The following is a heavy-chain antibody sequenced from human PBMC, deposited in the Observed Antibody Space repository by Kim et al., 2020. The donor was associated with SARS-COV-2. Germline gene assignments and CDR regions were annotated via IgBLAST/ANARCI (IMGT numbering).Heavy chain of an antibody. D-gene: IGHD3-10*01. V-gene: IGHV7-4-1*02. CDR2: IDTHTGIP. CDR3: ARSYHGSGHYWPCFDP. J-gene: IGHJ5*02. Sequence: ASVKVSCKASGYSLTTYAMNWVRQAPGQGLEWMGWIDTHTGIPTYAQGFTGRFIFSLDTSVVTEYLQINSLEADDTAVYFCARSYHGSGHYWPCFDPWGQGTQVTVSS. CDR1: GYSLTTYA.